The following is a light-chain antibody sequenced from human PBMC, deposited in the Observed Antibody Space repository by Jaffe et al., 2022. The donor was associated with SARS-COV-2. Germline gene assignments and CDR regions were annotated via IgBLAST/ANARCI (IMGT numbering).Light chain of an antibody. V-gene: IGLV1-40*01. CDR3: QSHDSSLSTWV. Sequence: QSVLTQPPSVSGAPGQRVTISCTGSSSNIGAGYDVHWYQQLPGTGPKLLIYGNNNRPSGVPDRFSGSKSGTSASLAITGLQAEDEADFYCQSHDSSLSTWVFGGGTKLTVL. CDR2: GNN. J-gene: IGLJ3*02. CDR1: SSNIGAGYD.